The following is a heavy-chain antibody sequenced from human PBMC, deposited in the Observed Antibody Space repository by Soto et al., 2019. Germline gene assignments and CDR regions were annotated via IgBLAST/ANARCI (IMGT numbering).Heavy chain of an antibody. CDR3: ARVNYGDYYYGMDV. CDR1: GGSINYSY. V-gene: IGHV4-59*01. D-gene: IGHD4-17*01. CDR2: ISYTGSA. Sequence: SETLSLTCTVSGGSINYSYWTWIRQPPGKGLEWIGYISYTGSANYNASLESRLTISVDTSKNQFSLRLSSVTAADTALYYCARVNYGDYYYGMDVWGQGTTVTV. J-gene: IGHJ6*02.